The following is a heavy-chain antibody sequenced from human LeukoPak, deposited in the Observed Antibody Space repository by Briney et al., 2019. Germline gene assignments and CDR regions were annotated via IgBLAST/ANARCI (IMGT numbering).Heavy chain of an antibody. CDR1: GGSISSSSYY. J-gene: IGHJ4*02. D-gene: IGHD6-13*01. V-gene: IGHV4-39*01. Sequence: SETLSLTCTVSGGSISSSSYYWGWIRQPPGKGLEWIGSIYYSGSTYYNPSFKSRVTISVDTSKNQFSLKLSSVTAADTAVYYCARQGGSIAAAGCDYWGQGTLVTVSS. CDR3: ARQGGSIAAAGCDY. CDR2: IYYSGST.